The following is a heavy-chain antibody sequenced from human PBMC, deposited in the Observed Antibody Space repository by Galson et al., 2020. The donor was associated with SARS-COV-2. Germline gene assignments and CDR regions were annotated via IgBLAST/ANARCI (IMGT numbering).Heavy chain of an antibody. Sequence: GGSLRLSCAASGFTFSSNGMHWVRQAPGKGLEWVAVIWNDGSNKYYADSVKGRFTISRDNSKNTLYLQMHSLRAEDTAVYYCARVVLRSWALDYWGQGTLVTVSS. J-gene: IGHJ4*02. CDR2: IWNDGSNK. CDR3: ARVVLRSWALDY. CDR1: GFTFSSNG. V-gene: IGHV3-33*01. D-gene: IGHD3-22*01.